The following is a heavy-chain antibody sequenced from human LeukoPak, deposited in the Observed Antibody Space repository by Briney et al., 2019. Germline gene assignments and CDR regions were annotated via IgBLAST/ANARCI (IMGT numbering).Heavy chain of an antibody. J-gene: IGHJ4*02. CDR2: ISYDGSNK. Sequence: PGRSLRLSCAASGFTFGSYGMHWVRQAPGKGLEWVAVISYDGSNKYYADSVKGRFTISRDNSKNTLYLQTNSLRAEDTAVYYCAKVRRGYSYDIDYWGQGTLVTVSS. CDR3: AKVRRGYSYDIDY. V-gene: IGHV3-30*18. D-gene: IGHD5-18*01. CDR1: GFTFGSYG.